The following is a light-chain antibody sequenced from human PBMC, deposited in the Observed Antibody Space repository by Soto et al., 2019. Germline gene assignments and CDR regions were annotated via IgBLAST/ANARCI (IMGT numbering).Light chain of an antibody. CDR1: QSLRNTY. CDR2: GVF. CDR3: QQYDDRPRT. Sequence: IVLTQSPGTLSLSPGERATHSCRASQSLRNTYLSWYQQKPGQAPRLLIYGVFSRATGVPDRFSGGGSGTDFTLTIIRVEPEDFAVYYCQQYDDRPRTFGQGTKVAIK. V-gene: IGKV3-20*01. J-gene: IGKJ1*01.